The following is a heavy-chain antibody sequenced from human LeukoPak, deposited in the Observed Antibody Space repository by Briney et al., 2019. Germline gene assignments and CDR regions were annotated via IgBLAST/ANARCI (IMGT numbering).Heavy chain of an antibody. Sequence: GGSLRLSCEASGFPFSSYAMSWVRQAPGKGLEWVSVISGSGDSTYYADSVEGRCTSSRDNSKDALYLQMNSLRAEDTAVYYCARVGYSGYDYDYWGQGTLVTVSS. CDR3: ARVGYSGYDYDY. J-gene: IGHJ4*02. D-gene: IGHD5-12*01. CDR2: ISGSGDST. V-gene: IGHV3-23*01. CDR1: GFPFSSYA.